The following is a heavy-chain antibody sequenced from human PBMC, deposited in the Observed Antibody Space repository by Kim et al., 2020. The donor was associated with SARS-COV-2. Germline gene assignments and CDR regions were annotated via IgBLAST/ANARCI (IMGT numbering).Heavy chain of an antibody. Sequence: GGSLRLSCAASGFTFSSYGMHWVRQAPGKGLEWVAVISYDGSNKYYADSVKGRFTISRDNSKNTLYLQMNSLRAEDTAVYYCARDRDYVWGSYPYFDYWGQGTLVTVSS. D-gene: IGHD3-16*02. V-gene: IGHV3-33*05. CDR1: GFTFSSYG. CDR2: ISYDGSNK. J-gene: IGHJ4*02. CDR3: ARDRDYVWGSYPYFDY.